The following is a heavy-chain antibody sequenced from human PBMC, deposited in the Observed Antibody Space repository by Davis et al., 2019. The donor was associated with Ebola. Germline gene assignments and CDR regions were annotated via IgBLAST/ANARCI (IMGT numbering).Heavy chain of an antibody. CDR2: IYYSGST. CDR3: ARDHIAAAGTRDNWFDP. Sequence: SETLSLTCTVSGGSISSYSWSWIRQPPGKGLEWIGYIYYSGSTNYNPSLKSRVTISVDTSKNQFSLKLSSVTAADTAVYYCARDHIAAAGTRDNWFDPWGQGTLVTVSS. D-gene: IGHD6-13*01. J-gene: IGHJ5*02. V-gene: IGHV4-59*01. CDR1: GGSISSYS.